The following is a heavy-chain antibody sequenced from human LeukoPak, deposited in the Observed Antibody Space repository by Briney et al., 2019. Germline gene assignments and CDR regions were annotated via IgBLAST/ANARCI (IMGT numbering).Heavy chain of an antibody. Sequence: GGSLRLSCAASGFTFSNYGMHWVRQAPGKGLEWVAMISYEGSSEYYADSVKGRFTISRDTSKNTLYLEMNSLRVEDTAVYHCAKDLIGSGWHNYFDPWGQGTLVTVSS. CDR3: AKDLIGSGWHNYFDP. D-gene: IGHD6-19*01. J-gene: IGHJ5*02. V-gene: IGHV3-30*18. CDR1: GFTFSNYG. CDR2: ISYEGSSE.